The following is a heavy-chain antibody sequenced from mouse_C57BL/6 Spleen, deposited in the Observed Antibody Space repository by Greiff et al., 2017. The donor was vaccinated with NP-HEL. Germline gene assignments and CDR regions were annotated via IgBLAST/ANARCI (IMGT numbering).Heavy chain of an antibody. CDR1: GYTFTDYY. V-gene: IGHV1-76*01. Sequence: VQLQQSGAELVRPGASVKLSCKASGYTFTDYYINWVKQRPGQGLEWIARIYPGSGNTYYNEKFKGKATLTAEKSSSTAYMQLSSLTSEDSAVYFCARLNPDWYFDVWGTGTTVTVSS. J-gene: IGHJ1*03. CDR2: IYPGSGNT. CDR3: ARLNPDWYFDV.